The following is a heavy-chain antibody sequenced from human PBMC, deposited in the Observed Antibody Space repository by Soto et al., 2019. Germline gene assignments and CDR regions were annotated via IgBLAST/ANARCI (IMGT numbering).Heavy chain of an antibody. V-gene: IGHV1-46*01. CDR3: ARDRYDSSGYYDY. D-gene: IGHD3-22*01. J-gene: IGHJ4*02. CDR1: GYTYTSYY. Sequence: VSVKVSFKASGYTYTSYYMPWVRPAPGQGLEWMGIINPSGGSTSYAQKFQGRVTMTRDTSTSTVYMELSSLRSEDTAVYYCARDRYDSSGYYDYWGQGTLVTVAS. CDR2: INPSGGST.